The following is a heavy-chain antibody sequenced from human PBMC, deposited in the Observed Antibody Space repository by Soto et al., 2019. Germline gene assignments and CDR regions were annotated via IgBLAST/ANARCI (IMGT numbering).Heavy chain of an antibody. CDR1: GGSISSGGYY. D-gene: IGHD4-17*01. Sequence: QVQLQESGPGLVKPSQTLSLTCTVSGGSISSGGYYWSWIRQHPGKGLEWIGYIYYSGSTYYNPSLKSRGTISVDTSKNQFSLKLSSVTAADTAVYYCASSIYGDYGDYYYYYGMDVWGQGTTVTVSS. CDR2: IYYSGST. V-gene: IGHV4-31*03. J-gene: IGHJ6*02. CDR3: ASSIYGDYGDYYYYYGMDV.